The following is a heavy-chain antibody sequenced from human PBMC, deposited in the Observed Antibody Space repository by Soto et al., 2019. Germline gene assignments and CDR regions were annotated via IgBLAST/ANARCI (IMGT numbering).Heavy chain of an antibody. Sequence: ASVKVSCKASGYTFTSYYMHWVRQAPGQGLEWMGIINPSGGSTSYAQKFQGRVTMTRDTSTSTVYMELSSLRSEDTAVYYCARVVSGVYDFGWFDPWGQGTLVTVSS. J-gene: IGHJ5*02. CDR2: INPSGGST. D-gene: IGHD3-3*01. CDR3: ARVVSGVYDFGWFDP. CDR1: GYTFTSYY. V-gene: IGHV1-46*01.